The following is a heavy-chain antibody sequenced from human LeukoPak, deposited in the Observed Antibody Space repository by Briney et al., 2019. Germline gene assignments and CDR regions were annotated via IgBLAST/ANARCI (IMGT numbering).Heavy chain of an antibody. J-gene: IGHJ4*02. CDR1: GFTFINYA. CDR2: TSGGSDGT. V-gene: IGHV3-23*01. Sequence: PGGSLRLSCAASGFTFINYAMSWVRQAPGMGLEWVSGTSGGSDGTYYADSVKGRFTISRDNSKNTLYLQMNSLRAEDTAIYYCAKGSSGYIYGDYWGQGTLVTVSS. D-gene: IGHD5-18*01. CDR3: AKGSSGYIYGDY.